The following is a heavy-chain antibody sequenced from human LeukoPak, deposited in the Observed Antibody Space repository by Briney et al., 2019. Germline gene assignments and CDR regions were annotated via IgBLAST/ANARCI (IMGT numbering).Heavy chain of an antibody. CDR1: GYSFTSYW. D-gene: IGHD3-3*01. V-gene: IGHV5-51*01. Sequence: GESLKISCKGSGYSFTSYWIGWVRQMPGKGLGWMGIIYPGDSDPRYSPSFQGQVTISADKSISTAYLQWSSLKAPDTAMYYCARQLTFFGVGRGQREYGDAFDIWGQGTVVTVSS. CDR3: ARQLTFFGVGRGQREYGDAFDI. J-gene: IGHJ3*02. CDR2: IYPGDSDP.